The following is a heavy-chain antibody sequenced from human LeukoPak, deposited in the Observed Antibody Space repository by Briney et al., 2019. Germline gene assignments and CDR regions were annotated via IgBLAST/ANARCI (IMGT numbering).Heavy chain of an antibody. Sequence: GGSLRLSCAASGFTFSSYWMHWVRQARGKGLVWVSRINSDGSSTTYADSVKGRFTISRDNAKNTLYLQMNSLRAEDTAVYYCARVADYGDYVDYWGQGTLVTVSS. J-gene: IGHJ4*02. V-gene: IGHV3-74*01. CDR2: INSDGSST. CDR1: GFTFSSYW. D-gene: IGHD4-17*01. CDR3: ARVADYGDYVDY.